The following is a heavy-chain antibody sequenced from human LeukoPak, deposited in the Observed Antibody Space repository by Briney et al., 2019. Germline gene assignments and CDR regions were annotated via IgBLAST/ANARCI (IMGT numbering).Heavy chain of an antibody. CDR1: GFAFEDYG. J-gene: IGHJ4*02. CDR3: ARGYSGYDLGYYFDF. V-gene: IGHV3-20*04. Sequence: GGSLRLSCAASGFAFEDYGMNWVRQAPGKGLEWVSGVNWNGGSTGFADSVKGRFTISRDNAKNSLYLQMNSLRAEDTALYYCARGYSGYDLGYYFDFWGQGTLVTVSS. D-gene: IGHD5-12*01. CDR2: VNWNGGST.